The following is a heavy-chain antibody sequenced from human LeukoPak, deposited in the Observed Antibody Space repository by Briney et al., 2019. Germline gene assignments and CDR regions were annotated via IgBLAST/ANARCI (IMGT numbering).Heavy chain of an antibody. Sequence: GGSLRLSCAASGFTFSSYSMNWVRQAPGKGLEWVSSISSSSGYIYYADSVKGRFTISRDNAKNSLYLQMNSLRAENTAVYYCARGWFGESHGMDVWGQGTTVTVSS. D-gene: IGHD3-10*01. CDR2: ISSSSGYI. CDR3: ARGWFGESHGMDV. CDR1: GFTFSSYS. V-gene: IGHV3-21*01. J-gene: IGHJ6*02.